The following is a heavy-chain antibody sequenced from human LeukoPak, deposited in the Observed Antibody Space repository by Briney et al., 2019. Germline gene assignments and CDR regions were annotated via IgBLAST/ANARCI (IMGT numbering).Heavy chain of an antibody. CDR3: ARRAGAYSHPYDY. V-gene: IGHV3-53*01. J-gene: IGHJ4*02. CDR1: GFTASSNS. D-gene: IGHD4/OR15-4a*01. Sequence: GGSLRLSCTVSGFTASSNSMSWGRQAPGKGLEWVSLICCDNTHYSDSVKGRFTISRDNSKNTLYLQMNSLRAEDTAVYYCARRAGAYSHPYDYWGQGTLVTVSS. CDR2: ICCDNT.